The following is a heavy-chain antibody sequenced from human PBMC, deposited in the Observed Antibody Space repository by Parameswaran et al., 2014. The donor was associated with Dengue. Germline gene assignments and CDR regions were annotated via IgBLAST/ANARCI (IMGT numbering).Heavy chain of an antibody. CDR2: ISGNGGST. V-gene: IGHV3-23*01. Sequence: QAGGSLRLSCVASGFTFSSYAMSWVRQAPGKGLEWVSTISGNGGSTYYPDSVKGRFTISRDNSKNTLYLQMSSLRAEDTAVYYCAKDEYVTVRGVADLGIDYWGQGTLVTVSS. CDR1: GFTFSSYA. J-gene: IGHJ4*02. D-gene: IGHD3-22*01. CDR3: AKDEYVTVRGVADLGIDY.